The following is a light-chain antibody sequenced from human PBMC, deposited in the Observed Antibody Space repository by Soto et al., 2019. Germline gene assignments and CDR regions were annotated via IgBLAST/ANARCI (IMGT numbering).Light chain of an antibody. CDR3: QNYNSYSEA. J-gene: IGKJ1*01. Sequence: DIQMTQSPSTLSGSVGDRVTITCRASQTISSWLAWYQQKTGKAPKLLIYKESTLKSGVPSRFSGSGSGTELNLTISRLQPDDFATYYCQNYNSYSEACGQGTKVDIK. V-gene: IGKV1-5*03. CDR1: QTISSW. CDR2: KES.